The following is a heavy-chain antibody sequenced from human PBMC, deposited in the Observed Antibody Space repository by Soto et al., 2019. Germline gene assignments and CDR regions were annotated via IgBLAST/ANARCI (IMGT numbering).Heavy chain of an antibody. CDR1: GFSFSDNY. Sequence: QVKLVESGGDLVKPGGSLRLSCVASGFSFSDNYMSWIRQAPGKGLEWISFINIGSTYTNYADSVKGRFTISRDDAKNSLFLQMDSLRAEETAIYFCSTVQQLMPGAEYCHHWGQGTLVTVSS. CDR3: STVQQLMPGAEYCHH. CDR2: INIGSTYT. D-gene: IGHD6-13*01. V-gene: IGHV3-11*05. J-gene: IGHJ1*01.